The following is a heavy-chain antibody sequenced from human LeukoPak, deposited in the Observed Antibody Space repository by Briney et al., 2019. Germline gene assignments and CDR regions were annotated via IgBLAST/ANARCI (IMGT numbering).Heavy chain of an antibody. CDR2: IYYSGST. V-gene: IGHV4-59*01. CDR3: ARVLVPAAMTVGFEP. J-gene: IGHJ5*02. CDR1: GGSISSYY. Sequence: SETLSLTCTVSGGSISSYYWSWIRQPPGKGLEWIGYIYYSGSTNYNPSLKSRVTISVDTSKNQFSLKLSSVTAADTAVYYCARVLVPAAMTVGFEPWGQGTLVTVSS. D-gene: IGHD2-2*01.